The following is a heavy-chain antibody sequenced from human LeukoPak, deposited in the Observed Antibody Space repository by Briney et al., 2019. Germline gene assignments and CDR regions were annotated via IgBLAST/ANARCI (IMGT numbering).Heavy chain of an antibody. Sequence: ASVKVSCKASGYTFTGYYMHWVRQAPGQGLEWMGWINPNSGGTNYAQKFQGRITMTRDTSISTAYMELSRLRSDDTAVYYCARDLEWLYPGGAFDIWGQGTMVTVSS. V-gene: IGHV1-2*02. CDR3: ARDLEWLYPGGAFDI. D-gene: IGHD3-3*01. CDR2: INPNSGGT. J-gene: IGHJ3*02. CDR1: GYTFTGYY.